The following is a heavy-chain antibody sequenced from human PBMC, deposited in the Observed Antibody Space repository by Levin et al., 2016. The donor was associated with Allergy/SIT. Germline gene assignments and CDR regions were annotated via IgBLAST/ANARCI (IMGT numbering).Heavy chain of an antibody. J-gene: IGHJ6*02. D-gene: IGHD2-15*01. CDR1: EFFFMNYA. V-gene: IGHV3-30*03. Sequence: GESLKISCEASEFFFMNYAMHWVRQAPGKGLEWVSHISANGYDKWYADSVKGRFTISRDNSKNSLYLQMTSLRAEDTALYYCARQNCRTSHCPAVYAMDVWGQGTTVTVSS. CDR3: ARQNCRTSHCPAVYAMDV. CDR2: ISANGYDK.